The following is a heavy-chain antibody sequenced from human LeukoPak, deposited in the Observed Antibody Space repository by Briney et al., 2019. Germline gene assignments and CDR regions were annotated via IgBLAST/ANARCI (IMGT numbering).Heavy chain of an antibody. D-gene: IGHD3-22*01. CDR2: MNPNSGNT. CDR3: ARDLFYYDSSGYYYAGGFDY. CDR1: GYTFTSYD. Sequence: ASVKVSCKASGYTFTSYDINWVRQATGQGLEWMGWMNPNSGNTGYAQKFQGRVTITRNTSISTAYMELSSLRSEDTAVYYCARDLFYYDSSGYYYAGGFDYWGQGTLVTVSS. J-gene: IGHJ4*02. V-gene: IGHV1-8*01.